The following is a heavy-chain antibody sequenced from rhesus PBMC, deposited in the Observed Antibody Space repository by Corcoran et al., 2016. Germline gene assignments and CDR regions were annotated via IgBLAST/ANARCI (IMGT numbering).Heavy chain of an antibody. D-gene: IGHD6S26*01. Sequence: QVQLQESGPGLVKPSETLSLTCAVSGYSISSGYGWSWIRQPPGKGLEWIGYIGGSSGSTNYNPSHKSRVTISKDTSKNQFSLKLSAVTAADTAVYYCARVSGIAAAGHHFDYWGQGVLVTVSS. CDR2: IGGSSGST. CDR3: ARVSGIAAAGHHFDY. V-gene: IGHV4-127*01. CDR1: GYSISSGYG. J-gene: IGHJ4*01.